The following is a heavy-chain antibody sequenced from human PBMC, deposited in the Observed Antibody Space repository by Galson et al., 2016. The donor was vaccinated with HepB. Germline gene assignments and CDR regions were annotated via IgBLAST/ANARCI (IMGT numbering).Heavy chain of an antibody. V-gene: IGHV5-51*01. D-gene: IGHD3-22*01. CDR3: ARQFPNYEDYLDY. CDR2: IYPGGSDI. J-gene: IGHJ4*02. CDR1: GYRFSDFW. Sequence: QSGAEVKKPGESLKISCTGSGYRFSDFWIGWVRHMPGKGLEWMAIIYPGGSDIRYSPSFRGQVTISADKSNSTAYLHWTSLKASDTAMYYWARQFPNYEDYLDYWGQGTLVTVSS.